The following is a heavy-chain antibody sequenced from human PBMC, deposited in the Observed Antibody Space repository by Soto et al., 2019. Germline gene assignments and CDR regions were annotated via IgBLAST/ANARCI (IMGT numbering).Heavy chain of an antibody. Sequence: ASVKVSCKVSGDSLTELSIHWVRQTPGKGLEWMGGSDPEDGETFYAQKFQGRVTMTEDTSTDTAYMDLSSLRSEDTAVYYCATDSIGFSSPFDFWGQGTLVTVSS. J-gene: IGHJ4*02. D-gene: IGHD6-6*01. CDR2: SDPEDGET. V-gene: IGHV1-24*01. CDR3: ATDSIGFSSPFDF. CDR1: GDSLTELS.